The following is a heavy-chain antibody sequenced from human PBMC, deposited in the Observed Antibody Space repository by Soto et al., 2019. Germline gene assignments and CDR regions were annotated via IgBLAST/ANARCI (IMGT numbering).Heavy chain of an antibody. CDR1: GGTFSSYA. Sequence: QVQLVQSGAEVKKPGSSVKVSCKASGGTFSSYAMSWVRQAPGQGLEWMGGIIPMFGTGNYAQKFQGRVTITAVESTSTAYMDLSSLRSEDTAVYYCARAIAARYYYYGMDVWGQGTTVTVSS. D-gene: IGHD6-6*01. CDR3: ARAIAARYYYYGMDV. CDR2: IIPMFGTG. J-gene: IGHJ6*02. V-gene: IGHV1-69*01.